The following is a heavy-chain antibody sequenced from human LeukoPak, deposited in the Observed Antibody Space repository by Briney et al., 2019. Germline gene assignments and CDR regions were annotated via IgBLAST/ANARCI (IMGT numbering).Heavy chain of an antibody. CDR1: GFTFSDYA. J-gene: IGHJ4*02. D-gene: IGHD1-26*01. Sequence: GGSLRLSCAASGFTFSDYAMSWVRQAPGKGLEWVSGVSGGGGGTHSADSVKGRFTISRDNSKNTLYLQMNSLRAEDTAVYYCAKLPYSGSYGVFDYWGQGTLVTVSS. V-gene: IGHV3-23*01. CDR3: AKLPYSGSYGVFDY. CDR2: VSGGGGGT.